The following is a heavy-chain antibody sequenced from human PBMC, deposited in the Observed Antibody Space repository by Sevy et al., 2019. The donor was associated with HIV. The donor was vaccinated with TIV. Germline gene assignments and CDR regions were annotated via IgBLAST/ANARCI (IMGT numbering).Heavy chain of an antibody. CDR1: GFAFGKYA. CDR2: IAATGGST. CDR3: ARHPPYYYASTGYYNYFDY. V-gene: IGHV3-23*01. J-gene: IGHJ4*02. Sequence: GGSLRLSCVASGFAFGKYAMSWVRLAPGKGLEWVSTIAATGGSTDYLDSVGGRFTISRDNSRNRLYLQLNCLRTDDTALYYCARHPPYYYASTGYYNYFDYWGQGTLVTVSS. D-gene: IGHD3-22*01.